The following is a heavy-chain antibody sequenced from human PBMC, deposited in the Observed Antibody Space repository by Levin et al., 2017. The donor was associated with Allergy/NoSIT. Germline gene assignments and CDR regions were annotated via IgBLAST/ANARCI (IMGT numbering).Heavy chain of an antibody. D-gene: IGHD1-26*01. CDR3: ARGRWSYYYVVPGADIDY. Sequence: GESLKISCAASGFTFSTYTMNWVRQAPGKGLEWVSYISSSSSTIYFADSVKGRFTISRDNAKNSLYLQMNSLRDEDTAVYYCARGRWSYYYVVPGADIDYWGQGTLVTVSS. J-gene: IGHJ4*02. CDR1: GFTFSTYT. V-gene: IGHV3-48*02. CDR2: ISSSSSTI.